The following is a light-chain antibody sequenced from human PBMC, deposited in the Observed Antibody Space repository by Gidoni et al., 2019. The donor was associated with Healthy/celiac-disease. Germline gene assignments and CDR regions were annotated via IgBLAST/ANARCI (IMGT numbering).Light chain of an antibody. V-gene: IGKV1-13*02. J-gene: IGKJ4*01. Sequence: AIQLTQSPSSLSASVGDRVTITCRASHGISSALAWYQQKPWKAPKLLIYDASSLESGVPSRFSVSGSGTDFTLTISSLLPVDVATYSCQQFNSYPHTFGGGTKVEIK. CDR2: DAS. CDR1: HGISSA. CDR3: QQFNSYPHT.